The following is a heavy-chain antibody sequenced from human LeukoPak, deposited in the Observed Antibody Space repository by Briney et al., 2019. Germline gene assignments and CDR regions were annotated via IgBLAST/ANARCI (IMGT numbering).Heavy chain of an antibody. Sequence: SETLSLTCSVSGGSIRGYYWSWLRQPPGKGLEWIGYIYSSGSTNYNPSLKSRVTMSVDTSKNQFSLKVSSATAADTAVYYCARVFDSGSQAYFYYMDVWGKGTTVTISS. CDR2: IYSSGST. CDR3: ARVFDSGSQAYFYYMDV. CDR1: GGSIRGYY. V-gene: IGHV4-59*01. J-gene: IGHJ6*03. D-gene: IGHD3-10*01.